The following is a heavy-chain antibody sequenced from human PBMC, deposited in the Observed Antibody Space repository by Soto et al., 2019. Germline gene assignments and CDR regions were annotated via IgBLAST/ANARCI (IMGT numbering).Heavy chain of an antibody. CDR2: IKQDGSEK. Sequence: EVQLVESGGGLVQPGGSLRLSCAASGFTFSSYWMNWVRQAPGKGLEWVANIKQDGSEKYYVDSVKGRFTISRDNTKNSLYLQMNSLRAEDTAVYYCARERLQVVIPDYWGQGTLVTVSS. D-gene: IGHD6-13*01. CDR1: GFTFSSYW. V-gene: IGHV3-7*01. J-gene: IGHJ4*02. CDR3: ARERLQVVIPDY.